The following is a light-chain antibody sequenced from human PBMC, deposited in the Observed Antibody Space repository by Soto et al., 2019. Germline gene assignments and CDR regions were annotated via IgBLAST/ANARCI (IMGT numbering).Light chain of an antibody. Sequence: EVVMTQSPASLSASPGERVTLSCRASQNIRSSLAWYQQKPGQAPRLLIYGASSRATGIPDRFSGSGSGTDFTLTIGCLQSEDLATYYCQQYYTYPWTFGQGTKVDIK. CDR1: QNIRSS. J-gene: IGKJ1*01. V-gene: IGKV3D-15*01. CDR2: GAS. CDR3: QQYYTYPWT.